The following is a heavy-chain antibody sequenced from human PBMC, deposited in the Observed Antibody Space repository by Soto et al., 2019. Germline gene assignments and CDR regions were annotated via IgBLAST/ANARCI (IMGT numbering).Heavy chain of an antibody. J-gene: IGHJ1*01. Sequence: GGSLRLSCAASGFTFSSYAMSWVRQAPGKGLEWVSAISGSGGSTYYADSVKGRFTISRDNSKNTLYLQMNSLRAEDTAVYYCAKDSLHIVVVPEYFQHWGQGTLVTVSS. CDR3: AKDSLHIVVVPEYFQH. CDR1: GFTFSSYA. CDR2: ISGSGGST. D-gene: IGHD2-2*01. V-gene: IGHV3-23*01.